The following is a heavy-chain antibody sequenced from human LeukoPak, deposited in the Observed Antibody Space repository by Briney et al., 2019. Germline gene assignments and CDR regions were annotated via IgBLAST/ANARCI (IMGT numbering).Heavy chain of an antibody. Sequence: PGGSLRLSCAASGFTFSSYEMNWVRQAPGQGLEWVSYISSSGSTKYYADSVKGRFTMARDIAKNSLYLQMNSLRAEDTAVYHCAKASSGRGYYYYYMDVWGKGTTVTVSS. V-gene: IGHV3-48*03. CDR3: AKASSGRGYYYYYMDV. CDR1: GFTFSSYE. J-gene: IGHJ6*03. CDR2: ISSSGSTK. D-gene: IGHD6-19*01.